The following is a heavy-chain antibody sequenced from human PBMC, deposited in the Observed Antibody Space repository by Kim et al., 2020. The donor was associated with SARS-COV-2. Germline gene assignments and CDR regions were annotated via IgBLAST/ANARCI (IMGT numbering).Heavy chain of an antibody. CDR3: ARDPLTTLAAFDI. V-gene: IGHV1-46*01. D-gene: IGHD4-4*01. Sequence: YAKKFQGRGTMTRDTSTSTVYMELSSLRSEDTAVYYCARDPLTTLAAFDIWGQGTMVTVSS. J-gene: IGHJ3*02.